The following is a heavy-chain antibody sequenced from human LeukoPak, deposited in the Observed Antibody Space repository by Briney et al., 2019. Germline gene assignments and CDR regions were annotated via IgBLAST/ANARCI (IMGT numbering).Heavy chain of an antibody. D-gene: IGHD6-13*01. CDR1: GGSVSSGSYY. CDR2: IYYSGST. V-gene: IGHV4-61*01. J-gene: IGHJ3*02. Sequence: SETLSLTCTVSGGSVSSGSYYWSWIRQPPGKGLEWIGYIYYSGSTNYNPSLKSRVTISVDTSKNQFSLKLSSVAAADTAVYYCASRTDSSSWYRGWDDAFDIWGQGTMVTVSS. CDR3: ASRTDSSSWYRGWDDAFDI.